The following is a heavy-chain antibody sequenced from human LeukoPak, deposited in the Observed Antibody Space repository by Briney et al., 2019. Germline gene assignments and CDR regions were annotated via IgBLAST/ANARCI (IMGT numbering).Heavy chain of an antibody. V-gene: IGHV4-4*07. Sequence: SETLSLTCTVSGGSISSYYWSWIRQPAGKGLEWIGRIYTSGSTNYNPSLKSRVTMSVDTSKSQFSLKLSSVTAADTAVYYCAREGDGLWFGEHHFDYWGQGTLATVSS. D-gene: IGHD3-10*01. CDR3: AREGDGLWFGEHHFDY. CDR1: GGSISSYY. CDR2: IYTSGST. J-gene: IGHJ4*02.